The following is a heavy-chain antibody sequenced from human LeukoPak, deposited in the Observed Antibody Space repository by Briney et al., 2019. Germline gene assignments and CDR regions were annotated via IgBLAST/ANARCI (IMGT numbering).Heavy chain of an antibody. CDR3: AKGLSTDSNYAYGMDV. CDR2: FYYSGST. CDR1: GGSISSGDYY. D-gene: IGHD4-11*01. Sequence: PSETLSLTCTVSGGSISSGDYYWSWIRQPPGKGLERIGYFYYSGSTYYNPSLKSRVTISVDTSKSQFSLKLSSVTAADTAVYCCAKGLSTDSNYAYGMDVWGQGTTVTVSS. J-gene: IGHJ6*02. V-gene: IGHV4-30-4*01.